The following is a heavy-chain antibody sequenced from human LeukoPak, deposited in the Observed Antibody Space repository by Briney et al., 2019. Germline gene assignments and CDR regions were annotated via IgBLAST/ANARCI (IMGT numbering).Heavy chain of an antibody. V-gene: IGHV3-33*01. CDR2: IWYDGSNK. CDR1: GFTFSTYG. J-gene: IGHJ4*02. Sequence: GGSLRLSCEASGFTFSTYGMHWVRQAPGKGLEWVAVIWYDGSNKNYADSVKGRFTISRDNSKNTLYLQMGSLRAQDMAVYYCARNSAAGGLDYWGQGALVTVSS. CDR3: ARNSAAGGLDY. D-gene: IGHD6-13*01.